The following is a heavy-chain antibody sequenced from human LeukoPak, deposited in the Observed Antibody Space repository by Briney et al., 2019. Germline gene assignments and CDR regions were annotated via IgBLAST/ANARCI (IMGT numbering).Heavy chain of an antibody. D-gene: IGHD6-19*01. CDR3: ARDYSSGWYYFDY. V-gene: IGHV4-34*01. Sequence: PSETLSLTCAVYGGSFSGYYWSWIRQPPGKGLEWIGEINHSGSTNHNPSLKSRVTISVDTSKNQFSLKLSSVTAADTAVYYCARDYSSGWYYFDYWGQGTLVTVSS. CDR2: INHSGST. J-gene: IGHJ4*02. CDR1: GGSFSGYY.